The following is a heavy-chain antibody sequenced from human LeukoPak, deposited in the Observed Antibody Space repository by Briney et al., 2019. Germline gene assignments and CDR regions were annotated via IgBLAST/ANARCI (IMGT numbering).Heavy chain of an antibody. CDR2: IKQDGTEK. CDR3: AKDDASSGWYPLGYYYYYMDV. D-gene: IGHD6-19*01. V-gene: IGHV3-7*01. J-gene: IGHJ6*03. Sequence: GGSLRLSCAASGFTFTTYWMSWVRQAPGKGLEWVANIKQDGTEKYYADSVKGRFTISRDNSKNTLYLQMNSLRAEDTAVYYCAKDDASSGWYPLGYYYYYMDVWGKGTTVTVSS. CDR1: GFTFTTYW.